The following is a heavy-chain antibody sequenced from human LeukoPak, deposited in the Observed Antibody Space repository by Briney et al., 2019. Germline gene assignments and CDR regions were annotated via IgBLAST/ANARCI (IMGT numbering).Heavy chain of an antibody. D-gene: IGHD2-21*01. CDR2: IYYSGST. J-gene: IGHJ5*02. CDR3: ARTLRYSYNWFDP. CDR1: GGSISSYY. Sequence: SETLSLTCTVSGGSISSYYWSWIRQPPGKGLEWIGYIYYSGSTNYNPSLKSRVTISVDTSKNQFSLKLSSVTAADTAVYYCARTLRYSYNWFDPWGQGTLVTASS. V-gene: IGHV4-59*01.